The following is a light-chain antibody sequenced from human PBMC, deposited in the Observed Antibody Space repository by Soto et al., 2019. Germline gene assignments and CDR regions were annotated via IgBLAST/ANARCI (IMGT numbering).Light chain of an antibody. J-gene: IGKJ1*01. Sequence: EIVMTQSPATLSVSPGERATLSCRASQSLSTNLAWYQQKPGQAPRLLIYDTSTRAPGISARFSGSGSGTEFTLTISSLQSEDFAVYYCQEYIQWPPGMFGPGTTVDIK. CDR1: QSLSTN. CDR2: DTS. V-gene: IGKV3-15*01. CDR3: QEYIQWPPGM.